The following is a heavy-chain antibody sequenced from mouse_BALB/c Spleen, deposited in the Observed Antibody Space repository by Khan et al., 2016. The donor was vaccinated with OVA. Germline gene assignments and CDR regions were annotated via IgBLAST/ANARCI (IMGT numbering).Heavy chain of an antibody. V-gene: IGHV5-17*02. J-gene: IGHJ3*01. CDR1: GFTFSSFG. CDR3: ARGYWAY. D-gene: IGHD2-3*01. Sequence: VQLKESGGGLVQPGGSRKLSCAASGFTFSSFGMHWVRQAPEKGLEWVAYISSGSSTIFYADTVKGRSTISRDNPKNTLFLQMTRLRSEDTAMCYGARGYWAYWGQGTLVTVSA. CDR2: ISSGSSTI.